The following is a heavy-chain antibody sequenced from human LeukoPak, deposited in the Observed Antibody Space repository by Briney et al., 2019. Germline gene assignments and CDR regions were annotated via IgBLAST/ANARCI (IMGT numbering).Heavy chain of an antibody. J-gene: IGHJ4*02. Sequence: SGGSLRLSCAASGFTFSSYSMNWVRQAPGKGLEWVSSISSSSSNIYHADSVKGRFTISRDNAKNSLYLQMNSLRVEDTAVYYCARSTQKSGLYYDFWSGYYAFDYWGQGTLVTVSS. D-gene: IGHD3-3*01. V-gene: IGHV3-21*01. CDR1: GFTFSSYS. CDR3: ARSTQKSGLYYDFWSGYYAFDY. CDR2: ISSSSSNI.